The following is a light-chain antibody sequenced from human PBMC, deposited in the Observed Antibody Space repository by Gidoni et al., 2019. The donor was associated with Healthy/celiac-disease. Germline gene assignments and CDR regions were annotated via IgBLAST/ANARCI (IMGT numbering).Light chain of an antibody. V-gene: IGKV3-11*01. CDR3: QQRSNWPHT. Sequence: EIVLTQSPATLSLSPGERATLPCRASQSVSSYLAWYQQKPGQAPRLLIYDASNRSTGIPARFSGSGSGTDFTLTISSLEPEDFAVYYCQQRSNWPHTFGQGTKLEIK. CDR2: DAS. CDR1: QSVSSY. J-gene: IGKJ2*01.